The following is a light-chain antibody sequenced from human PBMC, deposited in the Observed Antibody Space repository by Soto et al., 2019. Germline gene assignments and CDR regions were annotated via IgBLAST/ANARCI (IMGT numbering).Light chain of an antibody. CDR3: SSYTSLSTYV. Sequence: QSVLTQPASVSGSPGQSITISCTGTSSDVGDYNYVSWYQQHPGKAPKLMIFEVSNRPSGVSNRFSGSKSGNTASLTISGLQAEDEADYYCSSYTSLSTYVFGAGTKVTVL. J-gene: IGLJ1*01. CDR1: SSDVGDYNY. CDR2: EVS. V-gene: IGLV2-14*01.